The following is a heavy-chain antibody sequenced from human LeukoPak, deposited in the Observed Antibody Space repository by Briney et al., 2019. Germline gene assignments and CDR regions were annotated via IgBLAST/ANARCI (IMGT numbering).Heavy chain of an antibody. D-gene: IGHD2-2*01. V-gene: IGHV1-69*06. CDR2: IIPIFGTA. CDR3: ASRGGGVVPAAPYYFDY. Sequence: GASVKVSCKASGYTFTSYYMHWVRQAPGQGLEWMGGIIPIFGTANYAQKFQGRVTITADKSTSTAYMELSSLRSEDTAVYYCASRGGGVVPAAPYYFDYWGQGTLVTVSS. CDR1: GYTFTSYY. J-gene: IGHJ4*02.